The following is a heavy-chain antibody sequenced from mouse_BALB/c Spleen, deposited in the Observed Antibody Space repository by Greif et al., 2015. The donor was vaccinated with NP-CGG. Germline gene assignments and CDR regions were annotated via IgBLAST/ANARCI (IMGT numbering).Heavy chain of an antibody. J-gene: IGHJ2*01. D-gene: IGHD2-3*01. CDR2: ISSGGSYT. Sequence: DVKLVESGGGLVKPGGSLKLSCAASGFTFSSYAMSWVRQSPEKRLEWVAEISSGGSYTYYPDTVTGRFTISRDNAKNTLYLEMSSLRSEDTAMYYCARGSDGYYFDYWGQGATLTVSS. CDR1: GFTFSSYA. CDR3: ARGSDGYYFDY. V-gene: IGHV5-9-4*01.